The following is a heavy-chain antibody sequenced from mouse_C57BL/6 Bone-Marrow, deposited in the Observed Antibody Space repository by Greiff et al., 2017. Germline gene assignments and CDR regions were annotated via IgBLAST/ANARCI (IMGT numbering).Heavy chain of an antibody. CDR2: IDPETGGT. D-gene: IGHD2-2*01. J-gene: IGHJ4*01. CDR1: GYTFTDYE. CDR3: TRWLPFYAMDY. Sequence: QVQLKQSGAELVRPGASVTLSWKASGYTFTDYEMHWVKQTPVHGLEWIGAIDPETGGTAYNQKFKGKAILTADKSSSTAYMELRSLTSEDSAVYYCTRWLPFYAMDYWGQGTSVTVSS. V-gene: IGHV1-15*01.